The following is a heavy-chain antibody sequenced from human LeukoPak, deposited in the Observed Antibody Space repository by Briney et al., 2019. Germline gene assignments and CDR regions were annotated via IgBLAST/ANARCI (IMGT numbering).Heavy chain of an antibody. V-gene: IGHV3-30*02. CDR1: GFIFIGYG. CDR3: AKEGAASWDVDV. CDR2: IRPDGHNK. Sequence: PGGSLRLSCAASGFIFIGYGMHWVRQAPGKWPEWVAFIRPDGHNKYYADSVKGRFMISRDNSKNTVDLQMNSLRGDDTAMYYCAKEGAASWDVDVWGKGTTVTVSS. J-gene: IGHJ6*04. D-gene: IGHD3-3*02.